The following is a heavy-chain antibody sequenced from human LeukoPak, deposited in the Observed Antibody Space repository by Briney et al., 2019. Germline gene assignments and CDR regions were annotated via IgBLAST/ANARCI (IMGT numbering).Heavy chain of an antibody. CDR3: ARDQRRYRNGLPYYYYYGMDV. J-gene: IGHJ6*02. CDR2: ISYDGRDN. D-gene: IGHD5-18*01. Sequence: QPGRSLRLSCAESGFTFSSYAMHWVRQAPGKGLEWVAVISYDGRDNYYADSVKGRVTISRDNSKNTLYLQMNSLRAEDTAVYYCARDQRRYRNGLPYYYYYGMDVWGQGTTVTVSS. CDR1: GFTFSSYA. V-gene: IGHV3-30*04.